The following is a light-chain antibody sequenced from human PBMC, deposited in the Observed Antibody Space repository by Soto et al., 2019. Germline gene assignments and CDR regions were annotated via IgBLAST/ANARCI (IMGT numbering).Light chain of an antibody. CDR2: DVN. CDR1: SSDIGAFTF. CDR3: SSYTTSSTHV. J-gene: IGLJ1*01. Sequence: QSALTQPASVSGSPGQSITISCTGTSSDIGAFTFVSWYQHHPGKVPKLMIFDVNRRPSGVSDRFSGSKSGNTASLTISGLQAEYEGDYYCSSYTTSSTHVFGSGTKRTVL. V-gene: IGLV2-14*03.